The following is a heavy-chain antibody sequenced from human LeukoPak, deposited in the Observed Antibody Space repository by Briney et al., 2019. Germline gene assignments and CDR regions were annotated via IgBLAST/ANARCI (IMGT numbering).Heavy chain of an antibody. CDR3: VRDHSGWSLDP. J-gene: IGHJ5*02. Sequence: GGSLRLSYAASGFTFSSYEMNWVRQAPGKGLEWVSYISDSGTSRKYGDSVKGRFTISRDNAKNSLYLQMNNLRAEDTAVYYCVRDHSGWSLDPWGQGTLVTVSS. CDR2: ISDSGTSR. CDR1: GFTFSSYE. D-gene: IGHD6-19*01. V-gene: IGHV3-48*03.